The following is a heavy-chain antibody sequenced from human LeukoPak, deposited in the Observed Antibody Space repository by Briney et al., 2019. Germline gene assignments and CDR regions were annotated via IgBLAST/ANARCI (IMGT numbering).Heavy chain of an antibody. CDR3: ARIDSSGYSNFDY. CDR1: GGSISSYY. D-gene: IGHD3-22*01. Sequence: PSETLSLTCTVSGGSISSYYWSWIRQPPGKGLEWIGYIYYSGSTNYNPSLKSRVTISVDTSKNQFSLKLSSVTAADTAVYYCARIDSSGYSNFDYWGQGTLVTVSS. CDR2: IYYSGST. J-gene: IGHJ4*02. V-gene: IGHV4-59*12.